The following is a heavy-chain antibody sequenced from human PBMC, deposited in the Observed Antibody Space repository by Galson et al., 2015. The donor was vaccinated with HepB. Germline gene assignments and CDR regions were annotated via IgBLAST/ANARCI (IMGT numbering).Heavy chain of an antibody. J-gene: IGHJ6*03. CDR1: GGSISSGGYY. CDR2: IYYSGST. Sequence: TLSLTCTVSGGSISSGGYYWSWIRQHPGKGLEWIGYIYYSGSTYYNPSLKSRVTISVDTSKNQFSLKLSSVTAADTAVYYCARVESQLERRYYYMDVWGKGTTVTVSS. CDR3: ARVESQLERRYYYMDV. V-gene: IGHV4-31*03. D-gene: IGHD1-1*01.